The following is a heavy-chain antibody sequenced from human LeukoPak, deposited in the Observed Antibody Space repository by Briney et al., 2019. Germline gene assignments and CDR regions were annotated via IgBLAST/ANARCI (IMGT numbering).Heavy chain of an antibody. Sequence: GESLKISCRGSGYSFTTYWIGWVRQMPGKGLEWMGIIYPGNSDTRYSPSFQGQVTMSADKSINTAYLQWSSLKASDTAMYYCARRQGCSSTSCPPDSWGQGTLVTVSS. CDR3: ARRQGCSSTSCPPDS. D-gene: IGHD2-2*01. J-gene: IGHJ4*02. V-gene: IGHV5-51*01. CDR1: GYSFTTYW. CDR2: IYPGNSDT.